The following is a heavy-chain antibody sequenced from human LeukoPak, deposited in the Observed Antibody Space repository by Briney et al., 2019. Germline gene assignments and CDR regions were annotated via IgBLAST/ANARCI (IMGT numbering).Heavy chain of an antibody. CDR2: IIPIFGTA. V-gene: IGHV1-69*13. D-gene: IGHD3-3*01. CDR3: ARAFGRSGYEADYYYYMDV. J-gene: IGHJ6*03. Sequence: SVKVSCKASGGTFSSYAISWVRQAPGQGLEWMGGIIPIFGTANYAQKFQGRVTITVDESTSTAYMELSSLRSEDTAVYYCARAFGRSGYEADYYYYMDVWGKGTTVTVSS. CDR1: GGTFSSYA.